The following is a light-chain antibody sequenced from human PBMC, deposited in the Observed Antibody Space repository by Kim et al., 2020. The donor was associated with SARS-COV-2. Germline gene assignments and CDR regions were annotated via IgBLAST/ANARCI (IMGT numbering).Light chain of an antibody. CDR3: QQYNSYSPS. V-gene: IGKV1-5*01. Sequence: SVSVGDRVTITCRASQSISDWLAWYQQKPGKAPKFLIYDASSLESGVPSRFSGSGSGTDFTLTISSLQPDDFATYYCQQYNSYSPSFGQGTKLEIK. CDR1: QSISDW. CDR2: DAS. J-gene: IGKJ2*03.